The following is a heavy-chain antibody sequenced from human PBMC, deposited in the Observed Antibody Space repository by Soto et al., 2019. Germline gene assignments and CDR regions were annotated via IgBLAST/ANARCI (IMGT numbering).Heavy chain of an antibody. CDR1: GYTFTSYD. Sequence: QVQLVQSGAEVKKPGASVKVSCKASGYTFTSYDINWVRHATGQGLEWMGWMNPNSGNTGYAQKFQGRVTMTRNTSISTAYMELSSLRSEDTAVYYCARDHSSGWYGPYYYYGMDVWGQGTTVTVSS. D-gene: IGHD6-19*01. CDR2: MNPNSGNT. CDR3: ARDHSSGWYGPYYYYGMDV. J-gene: IGHJ6*02. V-gene: IGHV1-8*01.